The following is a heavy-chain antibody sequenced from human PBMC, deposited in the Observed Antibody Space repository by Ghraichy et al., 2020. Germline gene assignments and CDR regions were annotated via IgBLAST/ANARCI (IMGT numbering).Heavy chain of an antibody. CDR2: IYYSGST. CDR1: GGSISSYY. V-gene: IGHV4-59*01. Sequence: SETLSLTCTVSGGSISSYYWSWIRQPPGKGLEWIGYIYYSGSTNYNPSLKSRVTISVDTSKNQFSLKLSSVTAADTAVYYCARASGSLRPFDYWGQGTLVTVSS. J-gene: IGHJ4*02. CDR3: ARASGSLRPFDY. D-gene: IGHD1-26*01.